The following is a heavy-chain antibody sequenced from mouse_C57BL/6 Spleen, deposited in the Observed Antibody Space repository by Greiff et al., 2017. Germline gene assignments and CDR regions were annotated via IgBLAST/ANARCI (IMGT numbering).Heavy chain of an antibody. CDR2: IDPSDSYT. J-gene: IGHJ3*01. Sequence: VKQSCKASGYTFTSYWMHWVKQRPGQGLEWIGEIDPSDSYTNYNQKFKGKSTLTVDKSSSTAYMQLSSLTSEDSAVYYCARGDYGSLFAYWGQGTLVTVSA. V-gene: IGHV1-69*01. CDR3: ARGDYGSLFAY. D-gene: IGHD1-1*01. CDR1: GYTFTSYW.